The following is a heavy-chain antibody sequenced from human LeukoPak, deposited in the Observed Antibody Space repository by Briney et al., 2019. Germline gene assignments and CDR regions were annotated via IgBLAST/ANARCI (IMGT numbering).Heavy chain of an antibody. CDR3: ARGVMEVVAATGNHMDV. Sequence: GGSLRLSCAASGFTFSSYSMNWVRQAPGRGLEWVSYISSSSSTIYYADSVKGRFTISRDNAKNSLYLQMNSLRAEDTAVYYCARGVMEVVAATGNHMDVWGKGTTDTVSS. J-gene: IGHJ6*03. CDR1: GFTFSSYS. CDR2: ISSSSSTI. D-gene: IGHD2-15*01. V-gene: IGHV3-48*01.